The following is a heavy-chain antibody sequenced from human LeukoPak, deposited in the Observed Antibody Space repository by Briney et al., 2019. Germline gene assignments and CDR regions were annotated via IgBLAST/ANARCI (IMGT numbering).Heavy chain of an antibody. CDR3: AREWTTWGGFDI. CDR2: IYYTGST. D-gene: IGHD2/OR15-2a*01. CDR1: GGSISSRTYY. J-gene: IGHJ3*02. V-gene: IGHV4-39*07. Sequence: SETLSLTCTVSGGSISSRTYYWVWIPQPPGKGLVWIGSIYYTGSTFYNPSLKSRVTISVDTSKNQFYLKLSSVSAADAAVYFCAREWTTWGGFDIWGQGTMVTVSS.